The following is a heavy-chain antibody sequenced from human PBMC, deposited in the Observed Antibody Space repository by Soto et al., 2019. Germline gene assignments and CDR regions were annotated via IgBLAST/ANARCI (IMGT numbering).Heavy chain of an antibody. CDR1: GFTFSSYA. CDR2: ISGSGGST. D-gene: IGHD2-2*01. Sequence: GGSLRLSCAASGFTFSSYAMSWVRQAPGKGLEWVSAISGSGGSTYYADSVKGRFTISRDNSKNTLYLQMNSLRAEDTAVYYCAKDSDIVVVPAATFDYWGQGTLVTVSS. CDR3: AKDSDIVVVPAATFDY. V-gene: IGHV3-23*01. J-gene: IGHJ4*02.